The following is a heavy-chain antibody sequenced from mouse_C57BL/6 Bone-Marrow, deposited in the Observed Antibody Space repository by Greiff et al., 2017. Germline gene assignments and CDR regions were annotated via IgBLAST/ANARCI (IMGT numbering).Heavy chain of an antibody. D-gene: IGHD1-1*01. CDR3: TKGTTVG. CDR1: GFNIKDDY. CDR2: IDPENGDT. V-gene: IGHV14-4*01. Sequence: VQLQQSGAELVRPGASVKLSCTASGFNIKDDYMHWVKQRPEQGLEWIGWIDPENGDTEYASKFQGKATITADTSSNTAYLQLSSLTSEDTAVYYCTKGTTVGRGQGTLVTVSA. J-gene: IGHJ3*01.